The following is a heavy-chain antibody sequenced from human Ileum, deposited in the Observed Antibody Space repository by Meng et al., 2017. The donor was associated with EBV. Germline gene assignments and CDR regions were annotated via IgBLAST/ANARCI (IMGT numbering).Heavy chain of an antibody. CDR3: AMGPDYAKTGY. CDR2: ICYTDYT. V-gene: IGHV4-39*01. CDR1: GGSISSSNYC. D-gene: IGHD4-17*01. J-gene: IGHJ4*02. Sequence: QLLRKGSGPGLVKPSETLSLTCSVSGGSISSSNYCWGWIRQPPGKGLEWIQSICYTDYTYYNPSLKSRVTISADKSKNQFSLRLNSLTAADTAVYYCAMGPDYAKTGYWGQGTLVTVSS.